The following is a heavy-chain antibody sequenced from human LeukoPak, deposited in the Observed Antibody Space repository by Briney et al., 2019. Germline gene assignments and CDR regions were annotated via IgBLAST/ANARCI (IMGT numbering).Heavy chain of an antibody. Sequence: GRSLRLSCAASGFTFSSYGMHWVRQAPGKGLEWVAVISYDGSNKYYADSVKGRFTISRDNSKNTLYLQMNSLRAEDTAVYYCARDTVVPAAFGWGNYYYYYGMDVWGKGTTVTVSS. D-gene: IGHD2-2*01. V-gene: IGHV3-30*03. CDR2: ISYDGSNK. CDR3: ARDTVVPAAFGWGNYYYYYGMDV. J-gene: IGHJ6*04. CDR1: GFTFSSYG.